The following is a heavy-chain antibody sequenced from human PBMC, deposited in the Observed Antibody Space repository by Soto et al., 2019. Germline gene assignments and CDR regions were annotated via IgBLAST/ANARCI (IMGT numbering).Heavy chain of an antibody. CDR1: GGSIMSGY. CDR2: ISYSGNT. CDR3: AGLRGYAGSPFDY. D-gene: IGHD2-15*01. Sequence: PSGTLYLTCTVSGGSIMSGYWSWIRQPPGKGLEWIGYISYSGNTNYNPSLKSRVTMSVDTPKNHSSMRLSSVTTANTAVYYCAGLRGYAGSPFDYWGQGTLVTVSS. J-gene: IGHJ4*02. V-gene: IGHV4-59*01.